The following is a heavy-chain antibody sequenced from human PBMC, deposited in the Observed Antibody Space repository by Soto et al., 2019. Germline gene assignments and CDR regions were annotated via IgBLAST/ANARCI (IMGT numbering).Heavy chain of an antibody. D-gene: IGHD1-26*01. J-gene: IGHJ5*01. CDR2: INGRGDDT. V-gene: IGHV3-23*01. CDR3: GKFFPQSSALAPWDS. CDR1: GFTFWGYA. Sequence: VQLLESGGGLVQPGGSLRLSCAASGFTFWGYAMSWVRQPPGKGLEWVSSINGRGDDTYYADSVRGRFTISRDNSKNTLYLQIDTLRADDSAILYCGKFFPQSSALAPWDSWGQGNLVSVSS.